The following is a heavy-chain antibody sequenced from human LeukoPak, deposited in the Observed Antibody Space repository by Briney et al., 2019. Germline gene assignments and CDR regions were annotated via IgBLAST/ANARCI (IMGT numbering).Heavy chain of an antibody. J-gene: IGHJ4*02. CDR1: GYTFTSYG. D-gene: IGHD6-19*01. CDR3: SAGYSSGLPFDY. V-gene: IGHV1-18*04. Sequence: ASVKVSCKASGYTFTSYGISWVRQAPGQGLEWMGWISAYNGNTNYAQKLQGRVTMTTDTSTSTAYMELRSLRSDDTAVYYCSAGYSSGLPFDYWGQGTLSPSPQ. CDR2: ISAYNGNT.